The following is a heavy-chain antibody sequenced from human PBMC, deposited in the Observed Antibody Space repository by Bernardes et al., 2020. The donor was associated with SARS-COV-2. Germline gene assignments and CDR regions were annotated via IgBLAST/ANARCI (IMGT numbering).Heavy chain of an antibody. CDR1: GGSISSYY. V-gene: IGHV4-59*01. D-gene: IGHD1-7*01. Sequence: SETLSLTCTVSGGSISSYYWSWIRQPPGKGLEWIGYIYYSGSTNYNPSLKSRVTISVDTSKNQFSLKLSSVTAADTAVYYCARRSLGNWNYVWGFDPWGQGTLVTVSS. CDR3: ARRSLGNWNYVWGFDP. CDR2: IYYSGST. J-gene: IGHJ5*02.